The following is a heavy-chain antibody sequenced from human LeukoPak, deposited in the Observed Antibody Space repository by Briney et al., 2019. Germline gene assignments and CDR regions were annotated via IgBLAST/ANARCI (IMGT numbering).Heavy chain of an antibody. CDR2: MNPNSGNT. Sequence: ASVKVSCKASGYTFTSYDINGVRQATGQGLEWMGWMNPNSGNTGYAQKFQGRVTMARNTSISTAYMELSSLGSEDTAVYYCARQFGEFLFDPWGQGTLVTVSS. CDR1: GYTFTSYD. J-gene: IGHJ5*02. D-gene: IGHD3-10*01. CDR3: ARQFGEFLFDP. V-gene: IGHV1-8*01.